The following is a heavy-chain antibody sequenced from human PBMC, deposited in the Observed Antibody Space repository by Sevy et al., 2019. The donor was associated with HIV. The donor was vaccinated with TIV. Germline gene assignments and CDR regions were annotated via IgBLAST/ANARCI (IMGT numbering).Heavy chain of an antibody. J-gene: IGHJ4*02. CDR2: IHYSGST. CDR3: ARGRSAVATYYTWSTVAGYYFDY. D-gene: IGHD6-19*01. CDR1: GDSISSGANY. Sequence: SVTLSLTCTVSGDSISSGANYWGWIRQHPVKGLEWIGYIHYSGSTYDNPSLKSRITMSVDTSKNQFSLKLRSVTAADTAVYYCARGRSAVATYYTWSTVAGYYFDYWGQGTLVTVSS. V-gene: IGHV4-31*03.